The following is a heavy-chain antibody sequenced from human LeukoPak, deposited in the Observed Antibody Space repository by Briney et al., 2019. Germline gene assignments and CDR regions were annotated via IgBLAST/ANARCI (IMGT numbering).Heavy chain of an antibody. CDR2: ISWNGGST. D-gene: IGHD1-26*01. Sequence: GSLTLSCAASGFNFDDYGMTWFRQAPGEGLEWVSGISWNGGSTGYVDSVKGRFTISRDNANNSLYLQMNSLRGEDTALYYCARGSGSYSTYFDFWGQGTLVTVSS. CDR3: ARGSGSYSTYFDF. J-gene: IGHJ4*02. V-gene: IGHV3-20*04. CDR1: GFNFDDYG.